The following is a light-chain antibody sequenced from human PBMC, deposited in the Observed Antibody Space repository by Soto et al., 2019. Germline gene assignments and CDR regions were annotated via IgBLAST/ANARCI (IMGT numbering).Light chain of an antibody. CDR3: SSYTSSSPVV. CDR1: SSDGGGYNY. V-gene: IGLV2-14*01. J-gene: IGLJ2*01. Sequence: QSALTQPASVSGSPGQSITISCTGTSSDGGGYNYVSWYQQHPGKAPKLMIYYVSNRPSGVSHLFSGSKSGNTASLTISGLQAEDEADYYCSSYTSSSPVVFGGGTKLTVL. CDR2: YVS.